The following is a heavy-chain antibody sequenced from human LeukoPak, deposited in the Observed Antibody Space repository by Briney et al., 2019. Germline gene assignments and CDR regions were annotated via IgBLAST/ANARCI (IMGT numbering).Heavy chain of an antibody. J-gene: IGHJ3*02. CDR2: IYSNGNT. CDR1: GGSITNYH. Sequence: SETLSLTCYVSGGSITNYHWTWIRQPAGEGPEWIGRIYSNGNTGYNPSLKSRVTMSIDTSTNQFSLKLTSLTAADTAVYYCAREKELLRGDVFNMWGQGTMVTVSS. V-gene: IGHV4-4*07. CDR3: AREKELLRGDVFNM. D-gene: IGHD1-7*01.